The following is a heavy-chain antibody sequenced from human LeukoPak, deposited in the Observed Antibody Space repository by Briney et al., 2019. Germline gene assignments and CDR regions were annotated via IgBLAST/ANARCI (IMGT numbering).Heavy chain of an antibody. D-gene: IGHD3-3*01. CDR2: IGGRGGST. CDR1: GFTFSSHA. V-gene: IGHV3-23*01. Sequence: PGGSLRLSCAASGFTFSSHAMAWVRQAPGKGLEWVSAIGGRGGSTYYADSVKGRFTISRDNSKNTVYLQMNSLRAEDTAVYYCARDPGVVAFHDFDFWGQGTLVTVSS. J-gene: IGHJ4*02. CDR3: ARDPGVVAFHDFDF.